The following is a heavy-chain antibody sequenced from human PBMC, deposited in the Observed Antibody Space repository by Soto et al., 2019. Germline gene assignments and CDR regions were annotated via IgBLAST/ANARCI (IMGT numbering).Heavy chain of an antibody. CDR2: ISASATATSYAAT. J-gene: IGHJ4*02. Sequence: EVQLLESGGGLVQPGGSLRLSCAASGFTFSSYAMTWVRQAPGKGLEWVSGISASATATSYAATYYAASVKGRFTISKDRSKSTLHLQMNDLRAEDTAVYYCAKTRSASYYFDYWGQGTLVTVSS. CDR3: AKTRSASYYFDY. CDR1: GFTFSSYA. D-gene: IGHD2-2*01. V-gene: IGHV3-23*01.